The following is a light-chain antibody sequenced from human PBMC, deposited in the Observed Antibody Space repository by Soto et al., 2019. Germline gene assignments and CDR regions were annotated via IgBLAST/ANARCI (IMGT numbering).Light chain of an antibody. Sequence: DMVMTQSPLSLPVSPGEPASISFRSSQSLLHSNGYNYVDWYLQKPGQAPRLLIYGASSRATGVPDRFSGSGSGTDFTLKISRVEAEDVGLYYCMQALQSPLTFGQGTRLEI. CDR2: GAS. V-gene: IGKV2-28*01. CDR1: QSLLHSNGYNY. J-gene: IGKJ5*01. CDR3: MQALQSPLT.